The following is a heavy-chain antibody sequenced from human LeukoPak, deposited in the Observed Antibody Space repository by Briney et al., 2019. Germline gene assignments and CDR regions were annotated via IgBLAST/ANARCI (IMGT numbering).Heavy chain of an antibody. D-gene: IGHD3-10*01. CDR1: GDSVSSNY. V-gene: IGHV4-59*02. CDR3: ATGRAFGP. CDR2: IYYSDNT. Sequence: PSETLSLTCAVSGDSVSSNYWSWIRQPPGKGLEWIGYIYYSDNTNYNPSLKSRVTISLDTSKNQFSLKLSSVTAADTAVYYSATGRAFGPWGQRTLVTVSS. J-gene: IGHJ4*03.